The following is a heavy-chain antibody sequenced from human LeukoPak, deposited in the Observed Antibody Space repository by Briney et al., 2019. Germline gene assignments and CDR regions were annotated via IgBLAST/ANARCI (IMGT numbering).Heavy chain of an antibody. CDR1: GFTFSSYA. CDR2: IYSGGST. V-gene: IGHV3-66*01. CDR3: ASAPLTMVRGVYYYYGMDV. J-gene: IGHJ6*02. D-gene: IGHD3-10*01. Sequence: GGSLRLSCEAAGFTFSSYAMYWVRQAPGKGLEWVSVIYSGGSTYYADSVKGRFTISRDNSKNTLYLQMNSLRAEDTAVYYCASAPLTMVRGVYYYYGMDVWGQGTTVTVSS.